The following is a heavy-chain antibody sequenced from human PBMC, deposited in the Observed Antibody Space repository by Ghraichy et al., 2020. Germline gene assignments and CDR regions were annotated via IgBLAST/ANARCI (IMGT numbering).Heavy chain of an antibody. CDR1: GGSFSGYY. CDR2: INHSGST. D-gene: IGHD3-10*01. J-gene: IGHJ4*02. Sequence: SETLSLTCAVYGGSFSGYYWSWIRQPPGKGLEWIGEINHSGSTNYNPSLKSRVTISVDTSKNQFSLKLSSVTAADTAVYYCARAGGISYGSGSYYRRRFDYWGQGTLVTVSS. V-gene: IGHV4-34*01. CDR3: ARAGGISYGSGSYYRRRFDY.